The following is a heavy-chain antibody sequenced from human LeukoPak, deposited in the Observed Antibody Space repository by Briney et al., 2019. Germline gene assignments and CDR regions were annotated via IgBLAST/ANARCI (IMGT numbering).Heavy chain of an antibody. V-gene: IGHV4-39*01. Sequence: RTSETLSLTCTVSGGSISSSSYYWGWIRQPPGKGLEWIGSIYYSGSTYYNPFLKSRGTISVDTSKNQFSLKLSSVTAADTAVYYCARHLQALRRLMFFDYWGQGTLVTVSS. CDR1: GGSISSSSYY. CDR3: ARHLQALRRLMFFDY. D-gene: IGHD1-14*01. J-gene: IGHJ4*02. CDR2: IYYSGST.